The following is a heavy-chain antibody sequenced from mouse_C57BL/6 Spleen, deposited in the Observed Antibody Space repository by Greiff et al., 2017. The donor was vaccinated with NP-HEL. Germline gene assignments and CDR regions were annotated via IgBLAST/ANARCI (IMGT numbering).Heavy chain of an antibody. D-gene: IGHD2-4*01. V-gene: IGHV5-4*01. Sequence: EVKLMESGGGLVKPGGSLKLSCAASGFTFSSYAMSWVRQTPEKRLEWVATISDGGSYTYYPDNVKGRFTISRDNAKNNLYLQMSHLKSEDTAMYYCAREGDYDYWFAYWGQGTLVTVSA. CDR3: AREGDYDYWFAY. CDR2: ISDGGSYT. J-gene: IGHJ3*01. CDR1: GFTFSSYA.